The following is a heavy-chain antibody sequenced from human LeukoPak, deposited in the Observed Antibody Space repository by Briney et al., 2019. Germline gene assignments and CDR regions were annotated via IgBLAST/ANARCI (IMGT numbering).Heavy chain of an antibody. CDR2: IIPIFGTA. CDR3: ARDPPPNKQGY. J-gene: IGHJ4*02. CDR1: GGTFSSYA. V-gene: IGHV1-69*06. Sequence: ASVKVSCKASGGTFSSYAISWVRQAPGQGLEWMGRIIPIFGTANYAQEFQGRVTITADKSTSTAYMELSSLRSEDTAVYYCARDPPPNKQGYWGQGTLVTVSS.